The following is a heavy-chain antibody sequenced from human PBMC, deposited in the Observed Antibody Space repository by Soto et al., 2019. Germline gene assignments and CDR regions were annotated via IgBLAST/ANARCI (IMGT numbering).Heavy chain of an antibody. CDR1: GGSFSGYY. CDR2: INHSGST. J-gene: IGHJ6*02. Sequence: SETLSLTCAVYGGSFSGYYWSWIRQPPGKGLEWIGEINHSGSTNYNPSLKSWVTISVDTSKNQFSLKLSSVTAADTAVYYCARGPDIVLMVYAYYYYGMDVWGQGTTVTVSS. V-gene: IGHV4-34*01. CDR3: ARGPDIVLMVYAYYYYGMDV. D-gene: IGHD2-8*01.